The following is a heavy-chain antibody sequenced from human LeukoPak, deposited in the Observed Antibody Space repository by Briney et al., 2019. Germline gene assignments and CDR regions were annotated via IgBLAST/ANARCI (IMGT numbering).Heavy chain of an antibody. V-gene: IGHV3-43D*03. CDR3: AKARKEWLGPYYYYYMDV. Sequence: GGSLRLSCAASGFTFDDYAMHWVRQAPGKGLEWVSLISWDGGSTYNADSVKGRFTISRDNSKNSLYLQMNSLRAEDTALYYCAKARKEWLGPYYYYYMDVWGKGTTVTVSS. CDR2: ISWDGGST. D-gene: IGHD6-19*01. J-gene: IGHJ6*03. CDR1: GFTFDDYA.